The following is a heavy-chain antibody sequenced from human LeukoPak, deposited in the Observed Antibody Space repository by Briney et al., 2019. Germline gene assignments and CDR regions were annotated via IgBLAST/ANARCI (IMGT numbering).Heavy chain of an antibody. CDR1: GLTFSNYA. J-gene: IGHJ4*02. V-gene: IGHV3-23*01. Sequence: GGSLRLSCAASGLTFSNYAMTWVRQAPGKGLEWVSALSGSGGSAYYADSVKGRFTISRDNSKNTLYLQMNSLRAEDTAVYYCAKGRYESSGFNWAAWGQGTLVTVSS. CDR3: AKGRYESSGFNWAA. CDR2: LSGSGGSA. D-gene: IGHD3-22*01.